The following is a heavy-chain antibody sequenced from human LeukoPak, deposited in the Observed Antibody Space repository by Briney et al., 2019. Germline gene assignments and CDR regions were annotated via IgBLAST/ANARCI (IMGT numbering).Heavy chain of an antibody. D-gene: IGHD2-15*01. V-gene: IGHV3-23*01. J-gene: IGHJ4*02. CDR3: AKGGCRGTCNPLAY. CDR2: SGDSDGST. CDR1: GFTFSGSG. Sequence: GGSLRLSCAASGFTFSGSGMSWVRQAPGKRLEWTSSSGDSDGSTYYADSLKGRFTISRDNSKNTLYLQMNNLRAEDTAVYYCAKGGCRGTCNPLAYWGQGALVTVSP.